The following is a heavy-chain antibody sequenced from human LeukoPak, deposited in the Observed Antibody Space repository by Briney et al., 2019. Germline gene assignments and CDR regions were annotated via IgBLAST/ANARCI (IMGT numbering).Heavy chain of an antibody. D-gene: IGHD6-13*01. CDR3: ARQVGSSWYGYNWFDP. CDR1: VGSISSSSYY. CDR2: IYYSGST. V-gene: IGHV4-39*01. Sequence: PSETLSLTCTVSVGSISSSSYYWGWIRHPPGEGLEWIGCIYYSGSTYYNPSLKTRVPISVDTPKNQFSLKLSSVTAADTAVYYCARQVGSSWYGYNWFDPWGQGTLVTVSS. J-gene: IGHJ5*02.